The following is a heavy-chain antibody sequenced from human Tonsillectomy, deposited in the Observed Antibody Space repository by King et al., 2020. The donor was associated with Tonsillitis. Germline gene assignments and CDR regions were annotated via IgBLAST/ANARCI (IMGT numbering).Heavy chain of an antibody. J-gene: IGHJ3*02. V-gene: IGHV3-72*01. CDR1: GFTFSDHY. CDR2: TRNKANSYTT. CDR3: AHSRGYYDYDELDI. Sequence: VQLVESGGGLVQPGGSLRLSCAVSGFTFSDHYIDWVRQAPGKGLEWVGRTRNKANSYTTEYAASVKGRFTISRDDSKKSVYRQMNSLKTEDTAVYYCAHSRGYYDYDELDIWGQGTMVTVS. D-gene: IGHD3-22*01.